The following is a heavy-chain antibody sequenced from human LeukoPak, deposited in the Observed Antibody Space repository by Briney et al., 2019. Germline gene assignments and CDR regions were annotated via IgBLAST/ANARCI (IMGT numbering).Heavy chain of an antibody. J-gene: IGHJ4*02. CDR1: GGSISSYY. CDR2: IYYSGST. D-gene: IGHD6-19*01. CDR3: VRGYSSGWYPYYFDY. V-gene: IGHV4-59*01. Sequence: PSETLSLTCTVSGGSISSYYWSWIRQPPGKGLEWIGYIYYSGSTNYNPSLKSRVTISVDTSKNQFSLKLSSVTAADTAVYYCVRGYSSGWYPYYFDYWGQGTLVTVSS.